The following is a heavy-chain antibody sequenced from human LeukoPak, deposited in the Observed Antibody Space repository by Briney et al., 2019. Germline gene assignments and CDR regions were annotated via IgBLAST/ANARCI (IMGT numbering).Heavy chain of an antibody. CDR3: ARDRITIFGVVIDY. CDR2: INWNGGST. V-gene: IGHV3-20*04. J-gene: IGHJ4*02. CDR1: GFTFSSYG. Sequence: PGGSLRLSCAASGFTFSSYGMHWVCEAPGKGLEWVSGINWNGGSTGYADSVKGRFTISRDNAKNSLYLQMNSLRAEDTALYYCARDRITIFGVVIDYWGQGTLVTVSS. D-gene: IGHD3-3*01.